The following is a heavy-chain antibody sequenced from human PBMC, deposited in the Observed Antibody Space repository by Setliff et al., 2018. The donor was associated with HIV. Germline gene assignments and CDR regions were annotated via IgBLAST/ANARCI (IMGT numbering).Heavy chain of an antibody. D-gene: IGHD1-26*01. CDR3: ARKRVGFDGIDV. Sequence: ASVKVSCKASGYTFTAYNIQWVRQAPGQGLEWVGWINPNTGDTSYAENLQGWVTLTRDTSISTAYLEVRSDDTAVYYCARKRVGFDGIDVWGQGTTGTVS. CDR2: INPNTGDT. CDR1: GYTFTAYN. J-gene: IGHJ6*02. V-gene: IGHV1-2*04.